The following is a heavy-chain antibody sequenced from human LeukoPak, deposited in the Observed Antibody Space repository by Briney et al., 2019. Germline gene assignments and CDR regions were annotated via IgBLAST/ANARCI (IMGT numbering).Heavy chain of an antibody. CDR2: IYYSGST. Sequence: PSETLSLTCTVSGGSISSYYWSWIRQPPGKGLEWIGYIYYSGSTNYNPSLKSRVTISVDTSKNQFSLNLSSVTAADTAFYYCARDRLAYYDRSGLDCWGQGTLVTVSS. V-gene: IGHV4-59*01. D-gene: IGHD3-22*01. CDR3: ARDRLAYYDRSGLDC. CDR1: GGSISSYY. J-gene: IGHJ4*02.